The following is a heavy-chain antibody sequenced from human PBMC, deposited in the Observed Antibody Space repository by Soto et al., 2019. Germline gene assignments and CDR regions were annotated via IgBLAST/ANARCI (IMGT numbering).Heavy chain of an antibody. D-gene: IGHD2-15*01. CDR1: GYSFTSYW. CDR3: ARKGKNSRGQYWLDP. Sequence: GESLKISCKGSGYSFTSYWISWVRQMPGKGLEWMGRVDPSDSYTNYSPSFQGHVTISADKSISTAYLQWSSLKASDTAMYYCARKGKNSRGQYWLDPWVQGTLVTVSS. V-gene: IGHV5-10-1*01. J-gene: IGHJ5*02. CDR2: VDPSDSYT.